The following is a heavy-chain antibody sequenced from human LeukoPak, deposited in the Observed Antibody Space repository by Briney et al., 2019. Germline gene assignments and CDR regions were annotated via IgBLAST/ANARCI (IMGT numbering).Heavy chain of an antibody. CDR1: GYTFTSYD. V-gene: IGHV1-8*01. J-gene: IGHJ6*02. CDR2: MNPNSGNT. D-gene: IGHD2-2*01. Sequence: ASVKVSCKASGYTFTSYDINWVRQATGQGLGWMGWMNPNSGNTGYAQKFQGRVTMTRNTSISTAYMELSSLRSEDTAVYYCARGNTKIVPAAIALFYYYYYGMDVWGQGTTVTVSS. CDR3: ARGNTKIVPAAIALFYYYYYGMDV.